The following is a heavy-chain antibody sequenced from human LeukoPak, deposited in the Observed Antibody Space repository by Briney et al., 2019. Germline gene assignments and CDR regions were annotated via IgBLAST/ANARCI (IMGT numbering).Heavy chain of an antibody. CDR2: IWYDGSNK. J-gene: IGHJ4*02. D-gene: IGHD3-22*01. V-gene: IGHV3-33*01. Sequence: GGSLRLSCAESGFTFSSYGMHWVRQAPGKGLEWVAVIWYDGSNKYYADSVKGRFTISRDNSKNTLYLQMNSLRDEDTAVYYCASDGGYYDSSGYYFDYWGQGTLVTVSS. CDR3: ASDGGYYDSSGYYFDY. CDR1: GFTFSSYG.